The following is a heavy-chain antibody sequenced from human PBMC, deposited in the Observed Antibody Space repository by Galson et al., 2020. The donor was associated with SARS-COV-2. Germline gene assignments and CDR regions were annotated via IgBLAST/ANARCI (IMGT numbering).Heavy chain of an antibody. CDR2: ISSSSSTI. CDR1: GFTFSSYS. D-gene: IGHD2-15*01. CDR3: ARDSGGSYNY. Sequence: GESLKISCAASGFTFSSYSMNWVRQAPGQGLEWVSYISSSSSTIYYADSVKGRFTISRDNAKNSLYLQMNSLRAEDTAVYYCARDSGGSYNYWGQGTLVTVSS. J-gene: IGHJ4*02. V-gene: IGHV3-48*04.